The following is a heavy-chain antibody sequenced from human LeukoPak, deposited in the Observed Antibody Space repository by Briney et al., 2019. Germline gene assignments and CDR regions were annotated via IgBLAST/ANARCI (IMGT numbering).Heavy chain of an antibody. J-gene: IGHJ4*02. CDR2: IYYSGST. Sequence: PSETLPLTCTVSGGSISSHYWSWIRQPPGKGLEWIGYIYYSGSTNYNPSLKSRVTISVDTSKNQFSLKLSSVTAADTAVYYCARDRGGRVGANYFDYWGQGTLVTVSS. CDR3: ARDRGGRVGANYFDY. D-gene: IGHD1-26*01. V-gene: IGHV4-59*11. CDR1: GGSISSHY.